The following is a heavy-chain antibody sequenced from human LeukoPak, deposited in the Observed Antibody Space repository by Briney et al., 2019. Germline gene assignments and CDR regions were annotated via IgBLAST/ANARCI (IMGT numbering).Heavy chain of an antibody. D-gene: IGHD6-19*01. CDR3: ARDRQPHSSGWLYFDY. J-gene: IGHJ4*02. CDR1: GSTFSSHG. Sequence: GGSLRLSCAASGSTFSSHGMHWVRQAPGKGLEWVAVIWYDGSNKYYADSVKGRFTISRDNSKNTLYLQMNSLRAEDTAVYYCARDRQPHSSGWLYFDYWGQGTLVTVSS. V-gene: IGHV3-33*01. CDR2: IWYDGSNK.